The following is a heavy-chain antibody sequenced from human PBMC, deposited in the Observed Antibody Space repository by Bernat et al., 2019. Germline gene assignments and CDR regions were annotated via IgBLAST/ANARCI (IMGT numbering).Heavy chain of an antibody. CDR1: GFTFSNAW. J-gene: IGHJ5*02. V-gene: IGHV3-15*01. CDR3: TTDPGATLAT. Sequence: EVQLVESGGGLVKPGGSLRLSCAASGFTFSNAWMSWVRQAPGKRLEWVGRIKSKTDGRTTDYAAPVKGRFTISRDDSKNTLYLQMNSLKTEDTAVYYCTTDPGATLATWGQGTLVTVSS. D-gene: IGHD1-26*01. CDR2: IKSKTDGRTT.